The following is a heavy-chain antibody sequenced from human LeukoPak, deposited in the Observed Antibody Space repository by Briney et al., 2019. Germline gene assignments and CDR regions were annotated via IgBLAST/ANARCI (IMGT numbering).Heavy chain of an antibody. D-gene: IGHD3-22*01. CDR2: IIPIFGTA. J-gene: IGHJ3*02. Sequence: ASVKVSCKASGGTFSSYAISWVRQAPGQGLEWMGGIIPIFGTANYAQKFQGRVTITADESTSTAYMELSSLRSEDTAVYYCARGGPDSSGYQDAFDIWGQGTMVTVSS. CDR1: GGTFSSYA. CDR3: ARGGPDSSGYQDAFDI. V-gene: IGHV1-69*13.